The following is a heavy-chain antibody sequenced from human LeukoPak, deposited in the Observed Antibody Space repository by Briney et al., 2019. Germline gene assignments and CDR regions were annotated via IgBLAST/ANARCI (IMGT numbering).Heavy chain of an antibody. Sequence: PGGSLRLSCTASGFTVSSNYMSWVRQAPGKGLEWVSIIYRGGSTYYADSVKGRFTISRDNSKNTLYFQMNSLRAEDTAVYYCARDLHYYVAMDVWGQGTTVTVSS. V-gene: IGHV3-66*01. CDR1: GFTVSSNY. CDR3: ARDLHYYVAMDV. J-gene: IGHJ6*02. CDR2: IYRGGST. D-gene: IGHD3-10*02.